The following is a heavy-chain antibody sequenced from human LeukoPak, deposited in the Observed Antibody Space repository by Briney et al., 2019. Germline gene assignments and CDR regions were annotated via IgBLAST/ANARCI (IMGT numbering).Heavy chain of an antibody. D-gene: IGHD5-24*01. Sequence: GGSLRLSCAASGFTFSDYYMNWVRQAPGKGLEWVSYITSSGSTIYYADSVKGRFTISRDNAKNSLYLQMNSLRAEDTAVYYCARDGKMDWFDPWGQGTLVTVSS. CDR3: ARDGKMDWFDP. V-gene: IGHV3-11*04. CDR2: ITSSGSTI. CDR1: GFTFSDYY. J-gene: IGHJ5*02.